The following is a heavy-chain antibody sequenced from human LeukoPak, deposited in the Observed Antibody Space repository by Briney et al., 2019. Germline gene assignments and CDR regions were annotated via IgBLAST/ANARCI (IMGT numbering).Heavy chain of an antibody. CDR3: ARAGIAAAPFGD. J-gene: IGHJ4*02. D-gene: IGHD6-13*01. CDR2: IYYSGST. V-gene: IGHV4-31*03. CDR1: GGSISGYY. Sequence: SETLSLTCTVSGGSISGYYWNWIRQHPGKGLEWIGYIYYSGSTYYNPSLKSRVTISVDTSKNQFSLKLSSVTAADTAVYYCARAGIAAAPFGDWGQGTLVTVSS.